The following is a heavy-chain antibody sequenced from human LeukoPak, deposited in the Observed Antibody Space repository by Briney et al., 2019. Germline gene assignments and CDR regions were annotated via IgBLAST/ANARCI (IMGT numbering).Heavy chain of an antibody. CDR2: IWYGVSNK. Sequence: GGSLRLSCAASGFTFSSYGMHWGRLAPGEGLEWVSFIWYGVSNKYYEDSVKDRFTISRENSKNTLYLLINSLRSEDTAVYYCARGPDYGDSNWFDPWGQGTLVTVSS. D-gene: IGHD4-17*01. CDR3: ARGPDYGDSNWFDP. J-gene: IGHJ5*02. V-gene: IGHV3-33*01. CDR1: GFTFSSYG.